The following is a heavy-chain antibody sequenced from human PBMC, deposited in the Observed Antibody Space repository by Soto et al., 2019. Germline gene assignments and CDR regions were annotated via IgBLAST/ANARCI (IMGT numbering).Heavy chain of an antibody. V-gene: IGHV3-64*01. J-gene: IGHJ4*02. D-gene: IGHD6-19*01. CDR1: GFTFSSYA. CDR2: ISGNGGST. CDR3: ARQWLDSYYFDY. Sequence: GGSLRLSCAASGFTFSSYAMHWVRQAPGKGLEYVSAISGNGGSTYYANSVKGRFTISRDNSKNTLYLQMGSLRAEDMAVYYCARQWLDSYYFDYWGQGTLVTVSS.